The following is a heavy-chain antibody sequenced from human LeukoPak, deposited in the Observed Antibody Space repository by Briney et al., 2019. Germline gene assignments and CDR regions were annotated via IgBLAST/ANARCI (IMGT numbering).Heavy chain of an antibody. Sequence: ASVKVSCKASGYTFTSYGISWVRQAPGQGLEWMGWISAYNGNTNYAQKLQGRVTMTTDTSTSTAYMELRSLRSDDTAMYYCARDLNPFSSGYYKDYWGQGTLVTVSS. D-gene: IGHD3-22*01. CDR2: ISAYNGNT. CDR3: ARDLNPFSSGYYKDY. V-gene: IGHV1-18*01. CDR1: GYTFTSYG. J-gene: IGHJ4*02.